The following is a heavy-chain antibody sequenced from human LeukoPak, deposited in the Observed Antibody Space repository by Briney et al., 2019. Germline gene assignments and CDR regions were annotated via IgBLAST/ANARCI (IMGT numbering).Heavy chain of an antibody. J-gene: IGHJ6*04. CDR2: ISSSGSNI. CDR3: AELGITMIGGV. Sequence: PGGSLRLSCAASGFTFSSYEMNWVRQAPGKGLEWVSYISSSGSNIYYADSGKGRFTISRDNAKNSLYLQVNSLRAEGTAVYYCAELGITMIGGVWGKGTTVTISS. CDR1: GFTFSSYE. D-gene: IGHD3-10*02. V-gene: IGHV3-48*03.